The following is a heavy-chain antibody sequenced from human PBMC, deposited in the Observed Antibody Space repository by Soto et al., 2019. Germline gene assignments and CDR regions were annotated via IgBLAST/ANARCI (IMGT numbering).Heavy chain of an antibody. CDR2: IYYNGFT. Sequence: QLQLHESGPGLVKPSETLSLTCSVSGGSISSNNYYWGWIRQPPGKGLEWIGNIYYNGFTYYNPSLKSRVTISVDTSKNQFSRTLTSVTATDTAVYYCARQGDFWSGSGDFDYWGQGILVPVSS. D-gene: IGHD3-3*01. J-gene: IGHJ4*02. V-gene: IGHV4-39*01. CDR1: GGSISSNNYY. CDR3: ARQGDFWSGSGDFDY.